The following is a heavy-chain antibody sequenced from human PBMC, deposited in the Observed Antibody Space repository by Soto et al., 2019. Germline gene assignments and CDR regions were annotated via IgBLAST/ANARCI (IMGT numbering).Heavy chain of an antibody. CDR3: ARVPDR. V-gene: IGHV4-39*01. Sequence: SETLSLTCTVSGGSVSSSSYSWGWIRQSPGKGLEWIGTIYSSENTYYNPSLLSRVTISVDTSKNEFSLRLGSVTAADTAVYYCARVPDRWGQGTLVTVS. CDR2: IYSSENT. D-gene: IGHD2-2*01. CDR1: GGSVSSSSYS. J-gene: IGHJ5*02.